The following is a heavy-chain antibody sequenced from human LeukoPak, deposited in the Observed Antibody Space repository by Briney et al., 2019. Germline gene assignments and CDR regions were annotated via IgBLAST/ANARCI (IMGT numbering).Heavy chain of an antibody. Sequence: PGGSLRLSCAASGFTFSSYGMHWVRQAPGKGLEWVAFIRYDGSNKYYADSVKGRFTISRDNSKNTLYLQMNSLRAEDTAVYYCARIHLGYCSSTSCYTLDYWGQGTLVTVSS. V-gene: IGHV3-30*02. CDR3: ARIHLGYCSSTSCYTLDY. CDR1: GFTFSSYG. J-gene: IGHJ4*02. D-gene: IGHD2-2*02. CDR2: IRYDGSNK.